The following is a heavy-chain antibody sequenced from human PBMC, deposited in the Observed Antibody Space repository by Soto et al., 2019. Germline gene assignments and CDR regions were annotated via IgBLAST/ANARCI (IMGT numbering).Heavy chain of an antibody. CDR2: ISHSGTT. J-gene: IGHJ6*02. CDR3: ARVTMVIRDSDHFGVDV. V-gene: IGHV4-38-2*02. CDR1: GFPISSTYS. Sequence: SETLSLTCLVSGFPISSTYSWGWIRQPPGKGLEWICSISHSGTTSYSPSLTSRVPISVDTSKNQVSRKLTSVTAADTAVYFCARVTMVIRDSDHFGVDVWGHGTTVTV. D-gene: IGHD2-21*01.